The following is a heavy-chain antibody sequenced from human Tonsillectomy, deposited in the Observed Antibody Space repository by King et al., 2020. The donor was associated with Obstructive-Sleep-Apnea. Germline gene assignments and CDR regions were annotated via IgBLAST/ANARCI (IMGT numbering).Heavy chain of an antibody. V-gene: IGHV3-30*04. CDR2: ISYDGSNK. CDR1: GFTFSSYA. Sequence: VQLVESGGGVVQPGRSLRLSCAASGFTFSSYAMHWVRQAPGKGLEWGAVISYDGSNKYYADSVKGRFTISRDNSKNTLYLQMNSLRAEDTAVYYCAREQDVWGQGTTVTVSS. J-gene: IGHJ6*02. CDR3: AREQDV.